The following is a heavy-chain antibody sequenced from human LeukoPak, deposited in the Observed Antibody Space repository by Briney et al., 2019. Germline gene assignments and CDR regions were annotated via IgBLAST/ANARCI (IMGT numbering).Heavy chain of an antibody. J-gene: IGHJ4*02. CDR2: INPNSGGT. D-gene: IGHD1-26*01. CDR3: ARDAGYSGSYYYFDY. Sequence: ASVKVSCKASNYTFTSYGISWVRQAPGQGLEWMGWINPNSGGTNYAQKFQGRVTMTRDTSINTAYMELSRLRSDDTAVYYCARDAGYSGSYYYFDYWGQGTLVTVSS. CDR1: NYTFTSYG. V-gene: IGHV1-2*02.